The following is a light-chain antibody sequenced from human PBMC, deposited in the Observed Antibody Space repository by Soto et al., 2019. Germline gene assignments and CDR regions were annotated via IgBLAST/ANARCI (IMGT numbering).Light chain of an antibody. CDR2: AAS. CDR1: QSVGSA. V-gene: IGKV3-15*01. Sequence: EIVMTQSAATLSVSPGETATLSCRASQSVGSAVAWYQHKPGQAPRLLIVAASIRATGVPGRFTGGGSGTEFTLTISXXXSEXXXVYYCQXXXNWPXLTFGGGTQVDI. J-gene: IGKJ4*01. CDR3: QXXXNWPXLT.